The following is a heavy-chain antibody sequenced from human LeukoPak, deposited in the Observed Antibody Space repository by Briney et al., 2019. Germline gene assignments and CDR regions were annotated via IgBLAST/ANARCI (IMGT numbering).Heavy chain of an antibody. CDR3: ARRTYYYDSSGQYFDI. Sequence: SETLSLTCTVSGGSISSYYWSWIRQPPGKGLEWIGYIYYSGSTNYNPSLKSRVTISVDTSKNQFSLKLSSVTAADTAAYYCARRTYYYDSSGQYFDIWGQGTMVTVSS. D-gene: IGHD3-22*01. CDR1: GGSISSYY. J-gene: IGHJ3*02. V-gene: IGHV4-59*01. CDR2: IYYSGST.